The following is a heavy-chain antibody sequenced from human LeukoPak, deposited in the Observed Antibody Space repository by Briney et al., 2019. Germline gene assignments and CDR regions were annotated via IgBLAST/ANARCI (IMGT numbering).Heavy chain of an antibody. J-gene: IGHJ4*02. CDR2: IYYSGST. D-gene: IGHD1-7*01. Sequence: SETLSLTCSVSGGSISTYYWSWIRQPLGKGLEWIGYIYYSGSTYYNPSLKSRVTISVDTFKNQFSLKLSSVTAADTAVYYCARAPNWNYAQNYYFDYWGQGTLVTVSS. V-gene: IGHV4-59*12. CDR1: GGSISTYY. CDR3: ARAPNWNYAQNYYFDY.